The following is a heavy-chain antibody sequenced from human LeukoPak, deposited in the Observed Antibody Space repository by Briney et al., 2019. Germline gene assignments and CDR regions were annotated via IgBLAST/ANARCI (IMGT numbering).Heavy chain of an antibody. CDR2: ISAYNGNT. D-gene: IGHD3-22*01. Sequence: ASVKVSYKASGYTFTSYGISWVRQAPGQGLEWMGWISAYNGNTNYAQKLQGRVTMTTDTSTSTAYMELRSLRSDDTAVYYCARDRPSYYYDTTSPLGYWGQGTLVTVSS. V-gene: IGHV1-18*01. J-gene: IGHJ4*02. CDR1: GYTFTSYG. CDR3: ARDRPSYYYDTTSPLGY.